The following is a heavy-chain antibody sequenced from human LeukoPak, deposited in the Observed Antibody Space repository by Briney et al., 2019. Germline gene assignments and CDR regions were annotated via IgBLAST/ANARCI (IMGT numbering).Heavy chain of an antibody. V-gene: IGHV3-74*01. D-gene: IGHD3-22*01. Sequence: GGSLRLSCAASGFTFSSYWMHWVRQAPGKGLVWLSRINSDGSSTNYADSVKGRFTISRDNAKNTLYLQMNSLRAEDTAVYYCARYYYDSSGYLDYWGQGTLVTVSP. J-gene: IGHJ4*02. CDR1: GFTFSSYW. CDR2: INSDGSST. CDR3: ARYYYDSSGYLDY.